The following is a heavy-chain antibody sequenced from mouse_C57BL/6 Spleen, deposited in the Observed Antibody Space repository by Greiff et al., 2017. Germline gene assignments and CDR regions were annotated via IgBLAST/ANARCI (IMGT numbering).Heavy chain of an antibody. CDR3: ATATYDGSFDY. CDR2: IDPSDSET. CDR1: GYTFTSYW. J-gene: IGHJ2*01. V-gene: IGHV1-52*01. Sequence: QVQLQQPGAELVRPGSSVKLSCKASGYTFTSYWMHWVKQRPIQGLEWIGNIDPSDSETHYTQKFKDKATLTVDKSSSTAYMQLSSLTSEDSAVYYCATATYDGSFDYWGQGTTLTVSS. D-gene: IGHD2-3*01.